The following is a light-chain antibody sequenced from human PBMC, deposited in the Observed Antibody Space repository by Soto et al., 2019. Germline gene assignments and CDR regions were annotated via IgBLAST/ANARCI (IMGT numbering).Light chain of an antibody. Sequence: DIQMTQSPSSLSASVGDRVTIACRASQSINIFLNWYQQKPGKAPKPLIYGASSLQSGVPSRFSAAGSGTDFNLSITSLQPEDFGTYYCQQSSGGPPITFGPGTTVDIK. CDR3: QQSSGGPPIT. V-gene: IGKV1-39*01. J-gene: IGKJ3*01. CDR1: QSINIF. CDR2: GAS.